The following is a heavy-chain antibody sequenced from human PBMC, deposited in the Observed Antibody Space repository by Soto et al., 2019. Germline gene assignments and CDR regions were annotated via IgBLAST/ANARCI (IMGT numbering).Heavy chain of an antibody. D-gene: IGHD2-8*02. CDR3: ATIKPGGYDYFDS. CDR1: GLIFSNLW. CDR2: IALDSTTR. V-gene: IGHV3-7*01. J-gene: IGHJ4*02. Sequence: QPGGSLRLSCAASGLIFSNLWMTWVRQAPGKGLEWVANIALDSTTRVYVDSVKGRFTISRDNARNSLYLQMSSLRVEDTAVYYCATIKPGGYDYFDSWGQGTQVTVSS.